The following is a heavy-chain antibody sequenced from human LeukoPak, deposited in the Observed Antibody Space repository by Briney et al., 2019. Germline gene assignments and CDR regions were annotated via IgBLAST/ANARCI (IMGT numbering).Heavy chain of an antibody. J-gene: IGHJ6*03. CDR1: GFTFSDYY. V-gene: IGHV3-7*01. CDR2: IKQDGSEK. Sequence: PGGSLRLSCAASGFTFSDYYMSWIRQAPGKGLEWVASIKQDGSEKYYVDSVKGRFTISRDNAKNSLYLQMNSLRAEDTAVYYCARDRSRYDFWNNMDVWGKGTTVTVSS. D-gene: IGHD3-3*01. CDR3: ARDRSRYDFWNNMDV.